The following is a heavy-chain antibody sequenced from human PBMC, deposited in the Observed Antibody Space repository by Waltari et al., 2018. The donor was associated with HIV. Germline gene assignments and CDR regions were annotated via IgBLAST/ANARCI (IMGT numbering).Heavy chain of an antibody. J-gene: IGHJ3*02. CDR3: ARESGYDLKAFDI. D-gene: IGHD5-12*01. CDR1: GGSISSGSYY. CDR2: IYTSGST. V-gene: IGHV4-61*02. Sequence: VQLQESGPGLVKPSQTLSLTCSVSGGSISSGSYYWTWIRQPAGKGLEWIGRIYTSGSTNYNPSLKSRVTISVDTSKNQLSLKLNSVTAADTAVYYCARESGYDLKAFDIWGQGTMVTVSS.